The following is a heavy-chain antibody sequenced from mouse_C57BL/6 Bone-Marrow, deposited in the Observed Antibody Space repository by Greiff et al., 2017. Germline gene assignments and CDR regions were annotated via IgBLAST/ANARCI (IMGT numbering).Heavy chain of an antibody. CDR2: IYPRSGNT. CDR3: AKHFPSDLAMDY. D-gene: IGHD6-1*01. Sequence: QVQLQQSGAELARPGASVKLSCKASGYTFTSYGISWVKQRTGQGLEWIGEIYPRSGNTYYNEKFKGKVTLTADKSSSTAYMELRSLTSEESAVYFCAKHFPSDLAMDYWGQGTSVTVSS. CDR1: GYTFTSYG. V-gene: IGHV1-81*01. J-gene: IGHJ4*01.